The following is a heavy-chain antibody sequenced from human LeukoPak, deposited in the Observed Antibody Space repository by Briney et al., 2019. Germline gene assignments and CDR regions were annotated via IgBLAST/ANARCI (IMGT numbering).Heavy chain of an antibody. Sequence: GGSLRLSCAVSGFTFSNYSMHWVRQAPGKGLEWVSYISRSGTTIYYADSVKGRFTISRDNAKNSLYLQMNSLRAEDTAVYYCAELGITMIGGVWGKGTTVTISS. D-gene: IGHD3-10*02. CDR1: GFTFSNYS. CDR3: AELGITMIGGV. V-gene: IGHV3-48*01. CDR2: ISRSGTTI. J-gene: IGHJ6*04.